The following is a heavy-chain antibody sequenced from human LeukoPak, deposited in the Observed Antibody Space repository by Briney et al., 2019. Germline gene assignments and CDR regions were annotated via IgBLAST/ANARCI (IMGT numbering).Heavy chain of an antibody. CDR2: INPSGGST. Sequence: ASVKVSCKASGGTFSSYAISWVRQAPGQGLEWMGIINPSGGSTSYAQKFQGRVTMTRDTSTSTVYMELSSLRSEDTAVYYCARNSSGYYHFDYWGQGTLVTVSS. V-gene: IGHV1-46*01. CDR3: ARNSSGYYHFDY. D-gene: IGHD3-22*01. CDR1: GGTFSSYA. J-gene: IGHJ4*02.